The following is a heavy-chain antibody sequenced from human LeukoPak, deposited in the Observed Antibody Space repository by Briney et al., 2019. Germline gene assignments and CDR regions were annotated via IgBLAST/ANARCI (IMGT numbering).Heavy chain of an antibody. CDR2: ISYDGSNK. J-gene: IGHJ6*02. V-gene: IGHV3-30-3*01. Sequence: GRSLRLSCAASGFTFSSYAMHWVRQAPGKGLEWVAVISYDGSNKYYVDSVKGRFTISRDNSKNTLYLQMNSLRAEDTAVYYCAKDLPPLNYYDSRGYYLFDVWGQGTTVTVSS. CDR1: GFTFSSYA. D-gene: IGHD3-22*01. CDR3: AKDLPPLNYYDSRGYYLFDV.